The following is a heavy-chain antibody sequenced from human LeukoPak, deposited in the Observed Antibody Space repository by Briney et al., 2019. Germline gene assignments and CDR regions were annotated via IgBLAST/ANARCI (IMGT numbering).Heavy chain of an antibody. CDR1: GYTFTSYD. CDR3: VRGRDFGAVRRFDP. D-gene: IGHD3-3*01. V-gene: IGHV1-8*03. J-gene: IGHJ5*02. CDR2: MNPNSGNT. Sequence: ASVKVSCKASGYTFTSYDINWVRQATGQGPEWMGWMNPNSGNTGYAQKFQGRVTITRNTSISTAYMELSSLISEDTAVYYCVRGRDFGAVRRFDPWGQGTLVTVSS.